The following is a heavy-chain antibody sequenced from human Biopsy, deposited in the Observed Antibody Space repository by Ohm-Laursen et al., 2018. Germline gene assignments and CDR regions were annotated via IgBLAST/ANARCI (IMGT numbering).Heavy chain of an antibody. J-gene: IGHJ5*01. D-gene: IGHD3-3*01. V-gene: IGHV1-2*02. CDR2: IDPKSGGT. Sequence: SSVKVSCKPLGYTFSSYNVHWARQAPGQGLEWMGWIDPKSGGTNYAQKFQGRVTMTRDTSISTTYMELRRLTSDDTAVFYCARELGDFWGGRQFDFWGQGTPVTVSS. CDR3: ARELGDFWGGRQFDF. CDR1: GYTFSSYN.